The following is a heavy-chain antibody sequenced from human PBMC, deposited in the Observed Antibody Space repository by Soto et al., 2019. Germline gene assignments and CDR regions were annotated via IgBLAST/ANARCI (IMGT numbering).Heavy chain of an antibody. CDR3: ARCYLNGAPSCYFDY. CDR2: IKQDGSEK. D-gene: IGHD2-15*01. CDR1: GFTFSSYW. V-gene: IGHV3-7*01. J-gene: IGHJ4*02. Sequence: GGSLRLSCAASGFTFSSYWMSWVRQAPGKGLEWVANIKQDGSEKYYVDSVKGRFTISRDNAKNSLYLQMNSLRAEDTAVYYCARCYLNGAPSCYFDYWGQGTLVTVSS.